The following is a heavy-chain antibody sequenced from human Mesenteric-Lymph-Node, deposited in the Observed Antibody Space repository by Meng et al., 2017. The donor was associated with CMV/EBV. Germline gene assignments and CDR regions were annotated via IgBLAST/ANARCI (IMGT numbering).Heavy chain of an antibody. D-gene: IGHD1-26*01. CDR3: AREPREWELRGYFDF. CDR2: ISSSGSAI. J-gene: IGHJ4*02. CDR1: GFTFSNAW. V-gene: IGHV3-21*01. Sequence: GESLKISCAASGFTFSNAWMSWVRQAPGKGLEWISSISSSGSAIYYAESMKGRFTISRDNAKKSLYLQVNSLRPEVTAVYYCAREPREWELRGYFDFWGQGSPVTVSS.